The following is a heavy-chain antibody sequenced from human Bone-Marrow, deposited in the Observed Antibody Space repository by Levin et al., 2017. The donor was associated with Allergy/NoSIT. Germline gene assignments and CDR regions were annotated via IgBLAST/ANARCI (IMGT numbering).Heavy chain of an antibody. V-gene: IGHV3-53*01. CDR2: IFGNGQI. Sequence: GGSLRLSCEASGFTISSHYVSWVRQAPGKGLEWVSVIFGNGQIFYADSVEGRFTISRDNAKNTLYLQMNSLRGDDTAVYYCAVEVHTATFDFDMWGQGTMVTVS. CDR3: AVEVHTATFDFDM. J-gene: IGHJ3*02. D-gene: IGHD2-15*01. CDR1: GFTISSHY.